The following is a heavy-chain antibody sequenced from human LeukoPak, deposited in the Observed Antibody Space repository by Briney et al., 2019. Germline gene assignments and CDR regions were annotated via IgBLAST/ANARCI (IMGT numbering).Heavy chain of an antibody. CDR3: ARDLPGYSSGWNRMAFDI. CDR2: IWFDGSEK. D-gene: IGHD6-19*01. J-gene: IGHJ3*02. Sequence: GGSLRLSCAASGFAFSDYGMHWVRQAPGKGLEWVAVIWFDGSEKYYADSVKGRFTISRDNAKNSLYLQMNSLRAEDTAVYYCARDLPGYSSGWNRMAFDIWGQGTMVTVSS. CDR1: GFAFSDYG. V-gene: IGHV3-33*01.